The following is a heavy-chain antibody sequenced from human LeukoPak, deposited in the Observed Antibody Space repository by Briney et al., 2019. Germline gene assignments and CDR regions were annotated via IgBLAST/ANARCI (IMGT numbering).Heavy chain of an antibody. Sequence: GASVKVSCKASGYTFTSYGISWVRQAPGQGLEWMGWISAYNGNTNYAQKLQGRVTMTTDTSTSTAYMELRSLRSDDTAVYYCARVPYSSSPEFYYGMDVWGQGTTVTVSS. D-gene: IGHD6-13*01. CDR2: ISAYNGNT. J-gene: IGHJ6*02. CDR1: GYTFTSYG. V-gene: IGHV1-18*01. CDR3: ARVPYSSSPEFYYGMDV.